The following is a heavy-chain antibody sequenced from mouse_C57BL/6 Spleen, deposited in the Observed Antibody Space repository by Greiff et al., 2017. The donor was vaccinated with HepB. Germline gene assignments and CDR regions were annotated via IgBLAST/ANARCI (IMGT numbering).Heavy chain of an antibody. CDR3: ARDGYYLAWFAY. D-gene: IGHD2-3*01. CDR2: IDPSDSYT. J-gene: IGHJ3*01. CDR1: GYTFTSYW. V-gene: IGHV1-50*01. Sequence: QVQLQQPGAELVKPGASVKLSCKASGYTFTSYWMQWVKQRPGQGLEWIGEIDPSDSYTNYNQKFKGKATLTVDTSSSTAYMQLSSLTSEDSAVYYCARDGYYLAWFAYWGQGTLVTVSA.